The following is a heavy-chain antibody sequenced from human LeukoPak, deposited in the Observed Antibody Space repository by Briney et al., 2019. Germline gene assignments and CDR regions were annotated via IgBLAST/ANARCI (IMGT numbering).Heavy chain of an antibody. J-gene: IGHJ3*02. Sequence: GGSLRLSCAASGFTFSSYAMHWIRQAPGKGLEWVALISYDGSNKYYADSVKGRFTISRDNSKNTLYLQMSNLRAEDTAVYYCARDPPGGTDMDDAFDMWGQGTMVSVSS. CDR1: GFTFSSYA. CDR3: ARDPPGGTDMDDAFDM. V-gene: IGHV3-30-3*01. CDR2: ISYDGSNK. D-gene: IGHD5-18*01.